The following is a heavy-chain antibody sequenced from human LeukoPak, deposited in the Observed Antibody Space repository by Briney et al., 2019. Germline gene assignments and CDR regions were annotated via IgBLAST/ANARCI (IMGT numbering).Heavy chain of an antibody. D-gene: IGHD2-8*01. J-gene: IGHJ6*03. CDR2: TYPGDSDT. V-gene: IGHV5-51*01. CDR3: ARHGHCTNGVCYSNYYYHMDV. CDR1: GYSFTSYW. Sequence: GESLKISCKGPGYSFTSYWIGWVRQMPGKGLEWMGITYPGDSDTRYSPSFQGQVTISADKSISTAYLQWSSLKASDTAVYYCARHGHCTNGVCYSNYYYHMDVWGKGTTVTVSS.